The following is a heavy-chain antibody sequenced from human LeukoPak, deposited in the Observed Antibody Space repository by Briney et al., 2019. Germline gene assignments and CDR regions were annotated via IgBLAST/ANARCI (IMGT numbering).Heavy chain of an antibody. CDR1: GGSIRSSSYY. CDR2: IYYSGST. J-gene: IGHJ6*03. Sequence: SETLSLTCTVSGGSIRSSSYYWGWIRQPPGKGLEWIGSIYYSGSTYYNPSLKSRVTISVDTSKNQFSLKLSSVTAADTAVHYCARGGSTSYWNYHYYYMDVWGKGTTVTVSS. D-gene: IGHD2-2*01. V-gene: IGHV4-39*07. CDR3: ARGGSTSYWNYHYYYMDV.